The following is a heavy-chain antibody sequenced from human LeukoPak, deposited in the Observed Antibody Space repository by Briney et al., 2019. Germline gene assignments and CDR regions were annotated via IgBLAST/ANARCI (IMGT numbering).Heavy chain of an antibody. CDR2: IYYSGST. D-gene: IGHD6-13*01. J-gene: IGHJ3*02. V-gene: IGHV4-59*08. CDR1: GGSISSYY. Sequence: SETLSLTCTVSGGSISSYYWSWIRQPPGKGLEWIGYIYYSGSTYYNPSLKSQVTISVDTSKNQFSLKLSSVTAADTAVYYCARSRAAGQEHDAFDIWGQGTMVTVSS. CDR3: ARSRAAGQEHDAFDI.